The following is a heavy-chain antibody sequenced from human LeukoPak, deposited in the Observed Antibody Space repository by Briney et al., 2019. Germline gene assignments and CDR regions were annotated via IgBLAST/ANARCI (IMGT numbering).Heavy chain of an antibody. D-gene: IGHD3-16*01. CDR2: ISSSSTII. Sequence: GGSLRLSCAAPGFTFSSYELYWVRQAPGKGLEWISYISSSSTIIKYADSVRGRFTISRDDARESLYLQMSSLRADDTAIYYCGASRQYVGAFDIWGQGTLVTVSS. V-gene: IGHV3-48*03. J-gene: IGHJ3*02. CDR1: GFTFSSYE. CDR3: GASRQYVGAFDI.